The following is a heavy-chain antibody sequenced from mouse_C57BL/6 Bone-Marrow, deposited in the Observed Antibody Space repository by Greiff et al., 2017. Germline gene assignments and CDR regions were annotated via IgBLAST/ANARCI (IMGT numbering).Heavy chain of an antibody. D-gene: IGHD1-1*01. CDR2: IDPSDSYT. Sequence: VQLQQPGAELVKPGASVKLSCKASGYTFTSYWMQWVKQRPGQGLEWIGEIDPSDSYTNYNQKVKGKATLTVDTSSSTAYMQLSSLTSEDSAVYYCASITTVVATGYYAMDYWGQGTSVTVSS. CDR1: GYTFTSYW. CDR3: ASITTVVATGYYAMDY. V-gene: IGHV1-50*01. J-gene: IGHJ4*01.